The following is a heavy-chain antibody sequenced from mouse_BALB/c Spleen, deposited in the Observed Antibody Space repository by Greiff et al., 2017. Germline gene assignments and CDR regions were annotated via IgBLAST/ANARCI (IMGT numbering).Heavy chain of an antibody. Sequence: QVQLKQSGPELVKPGASVKISCKASGYAFSSSWMNWVKQRPGQGLEWIGRIYPGDGDTNYNGKFKGKATLTADKSSSTAYMQLSSLTSVDSAVYFCARWNYRADYWGQGTTLTVSS. J-gene: IGHJ2*01. V-gene: IGHV1-82*01. CDR3: ARWNYRADY. CDR2: IYPGDGDT. CDR1: GYAFSSSW. D-gene: IGHD2-14*01.